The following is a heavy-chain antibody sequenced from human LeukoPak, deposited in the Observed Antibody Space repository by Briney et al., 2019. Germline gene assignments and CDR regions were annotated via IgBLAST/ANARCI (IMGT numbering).Heavy chain of an antibody. CDR3: ARDRGIVVVPAAMAGVFDY. CDR2: ISYDGSNK. Sequence: GGSLRLSCAASGFTFSSYAMHWVRQAPGKGLEWVAVISYDGSNKYYADSVKGRFTISRDNSKNTLYLQMNSLRAEDAAVDYCARDRGIVVVPAAMAGVFDYWGQGTLVTVSS. J-gene: IGHJ4*02. CDR1: GFTFSSYA. V-gene: IGHV3-30*04. D-gene: IGHD2-2*01.